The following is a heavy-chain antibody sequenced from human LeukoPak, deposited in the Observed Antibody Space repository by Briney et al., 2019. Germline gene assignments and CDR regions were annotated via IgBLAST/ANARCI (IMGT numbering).Heavy chain of an antibody. D-gene: IGHD3-3*01. Sequence: GASVKVSCKASGYTFTGYYMHWVRQAPGQGLEWMGWINPNRGGTNYAQKFQGRVTMTRDTSISTAYMELSRLRSDDTAVYYCARGGRGDFWSGYSRPNWFDPWGQGTLVTVSS. CDR1: GYTFTGYY. CDR2: INPNRGGT. CDR3: ARGGRGDFWSGYSRPNWFDP. V-gene: IGHV1-2*02. J-gene: IGHJ5*02.